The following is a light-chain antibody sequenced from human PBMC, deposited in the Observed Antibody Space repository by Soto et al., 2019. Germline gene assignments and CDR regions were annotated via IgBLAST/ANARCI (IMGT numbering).Light chain of an antibody. J-gene: IGKJ1*01. V-gene: IGKV3-20*01. Sequence: EIVLTQSPGTLSLSPGERATLSCRASQSVSSSYLAWYQQKPGQAPRLLIYGASSRATGIPDMFSGGGSGTVFTLTISRLAPEDFAVYYCQQYGSSQSFGQGTKVEIK. CDR3: QQYGSSQS. CDR1: QSVSSSY. CDR2: GAS.